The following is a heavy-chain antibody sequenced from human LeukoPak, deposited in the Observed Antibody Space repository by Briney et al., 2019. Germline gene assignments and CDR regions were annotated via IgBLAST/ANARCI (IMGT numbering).Heavy chain of an antibody. J-gene: IGHJ4*02. Sequence: GGSLRLSCAASGFTFSSYAMTWVRQAPGKGLEWVSAISGSGGSTYYADSVRGRFTISRDNPKNTLYLQMNSLRAEDTAVYYCAKGGDSSGYHQYYFDYWGQGTLVTVSS. D-gene: IGHD3-22*01. V-gene: IGHV3-23*01. CDR1: GFTFSSYA. CDR3: AKGGDSSGYHQYYFDY. CDR2: ISGSGGST.